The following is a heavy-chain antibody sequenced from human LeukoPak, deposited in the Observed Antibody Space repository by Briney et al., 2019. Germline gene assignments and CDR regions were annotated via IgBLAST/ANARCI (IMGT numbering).Heavy chain of an antibody. CDR1: GFTFSSHG. CDR2: ISGSGGST. J-gene: IGHJ3*02. Sequence: GGSLRLSCAASGFTFSSHGMNWVRQAPGKGLEWVSGISGSGGSTYYADSVKGRFTISRDNSKNTLYLQMNSLRAEDTAVYYCAKHRPSFYGAFDIWGQGTMVTVSS. D-gene: IGHD2/OR15-2a*01. V-gene: IGHV3-23*01. CDR3: AKHRPSFYGAFDI.